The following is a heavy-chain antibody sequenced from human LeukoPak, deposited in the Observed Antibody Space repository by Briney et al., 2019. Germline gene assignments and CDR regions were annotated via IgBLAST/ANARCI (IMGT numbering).Heavy chain of an antibody. J-gene: IGHJ4*02. Sequence: PGGSLRLSCAASGFTFTNVWMSWVRQAPGKVLEWIGRSKSQTDGGTTDYAAPVKGRFTISRDDSKNTVYLQMNSLRTDDTAVYYCTTLSYVGGYWGQGTLVTVSS. V-gene: IGHV3-15*01. CDR2: SKSQTDGGTT. CDR3: TTLSYVGGY. D-gene: IGHD3-10*02. CDR1: GFTFTNVW.